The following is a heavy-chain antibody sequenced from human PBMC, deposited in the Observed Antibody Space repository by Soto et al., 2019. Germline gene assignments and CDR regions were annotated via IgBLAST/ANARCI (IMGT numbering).Heavy chain of an antibody. CDR2: INWNSGSI. Sequence: SLRLSCAASGFTFYDYAIHFFRQFPLKCREWVSGINWNSGSIGYGDSVKGRFAISRDNAKNSLHLQMNSLSAEDTAFYYCVKDESINWYSGHFRHWGQGTLVTVSS. V-gene: IGHV3-9*01. J-gene: IGHJ1*01. CDR3: VKDESINWYSGHFRH. D-gene: IGHD6-13*01. CDR1: GFTFYDYA.